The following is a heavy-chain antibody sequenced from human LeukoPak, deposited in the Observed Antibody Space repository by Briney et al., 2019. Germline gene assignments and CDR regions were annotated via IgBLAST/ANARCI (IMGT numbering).Heavy chain of an antibody. V-gene: IGHV3-21*01. Sequence: GGSLRLSCAASGFTFSSYSMNWVRQAPGKGPEWVSSISSSSSYIYYADSVKGRFTISRDNAKNSLYLQMNSLRAEDTAVYYCARTLRYFDPIPDYWGQGTLVTVSS. J-gene: IGHJ4*02. CDR2: ISSSSSYI. CDR1: GFTFSSYS. CDR3: ARTLRYFDPIPDY. D-gene: IGHD3-9*01.